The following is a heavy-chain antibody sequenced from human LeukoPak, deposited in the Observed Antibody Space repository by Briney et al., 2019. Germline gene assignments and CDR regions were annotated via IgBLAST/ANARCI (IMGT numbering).Heavy chain of an antibody. CDR3: AREGGDSSWFPGFEC. V-gene: IGHV4-59*01. CDR1: GGSISGYY. D-gene: IGHD6-13*01. CDR2: IHFSGST. J-gene: IGHJ4*02. Sequence: PSETLSLTCTVSGGSISGYYWSWIRQPPGKGLEWIGYIHFSGSTHYSPSLKSRVTISVDTSKNQFSLKLSSVTAADTAVYYCAREGGDSSWFPGFECWGQGTLVAVSS.